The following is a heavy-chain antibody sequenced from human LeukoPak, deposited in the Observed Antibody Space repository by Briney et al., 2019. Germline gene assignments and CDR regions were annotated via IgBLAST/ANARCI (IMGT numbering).Heavy chain of an antibody. J-gene: IGHJ4*02. CDR3: ARLNDFWSGNPYYYFDY. D-gene: IGHD3-3*01. Sequence: SETLSLTCTVSGDSINSYYWSWIRQPPGKGLEWIGSIYYSGSTYYNPSLKSRVTISVDTSKNQFSLKLSSVTAADTAVYYCARLNDFWSGNPYYYFDYWGQGTLVTVSS. V-gene: IGHV4-59*05. CDR2: IYYSGST. CDR1: GDSINSYY.